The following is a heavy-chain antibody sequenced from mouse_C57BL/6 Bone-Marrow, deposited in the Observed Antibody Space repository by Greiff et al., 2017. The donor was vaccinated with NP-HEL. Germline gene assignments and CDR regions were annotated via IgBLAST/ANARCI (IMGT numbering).Heavy chain of an antibody. V-gene: IGHV3-6*01. CDR2: ISYDGSN. CDR1: GYSITSGYY. J-gene: IGHJ1*03. D-gene: IGHD1-1*01. CDR3: ARFYYGSSHPYWYFDV. Sequence: EVKLMESGPGLVKPSQSLSLTCSVTGYSITSGYYWNWIRQFPGNKLEWMGYISYDGSNNYNPSLKNRISITRDTSKNQFFLKLNSVTTEDTATYYCARFYYGSSHPYWYFDVWGTGTTVTVSS.